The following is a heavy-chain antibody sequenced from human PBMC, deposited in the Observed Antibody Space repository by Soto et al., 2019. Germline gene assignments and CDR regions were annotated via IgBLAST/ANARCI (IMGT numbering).Heavy chain of an antibody. J-gene: IGHJ6*02. CDR3: ARETLRFLEWLSRYYYYGMDV. D-gene: IGHD3-3*01. CDR2: INHSGST. CDR1: GGSFSGYY. Sequence: SETLSLTCAAYGGSFSGYYWSWIRQPPGKGLEWIGEINHSGSTNYNPSLKSRVTISVDTSKNQFSLKLSSVTAADTAVYYCARETLRFLEWLSRYYYYGMDVWGQGTTVTVSS. V-gene: IGHV4-34*01.